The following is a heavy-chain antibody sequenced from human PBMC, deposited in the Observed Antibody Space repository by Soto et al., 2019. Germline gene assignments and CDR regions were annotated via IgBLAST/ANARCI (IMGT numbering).Heavy chain of an antibody. V-gene: IGHV4-31*03. CDR3: ARDAGAGYYYGMDV. Sequence: QVQLQESGPGLVKPSQTLSLTCTVSGGSISSGGYYWSWIRQHPGKGLEWIGYIYYSGSTHYNPSLKSRVTISVDTSKNQFSLKLSSVTAADTAVYYCARDAGAGYYYGMDVWGQGTTVTVSS. D-gene: IGHD1-1*01. J-gene: IGHJ6*02. CDR1: GGSISSGGYY. CDR2: IYYSGST.